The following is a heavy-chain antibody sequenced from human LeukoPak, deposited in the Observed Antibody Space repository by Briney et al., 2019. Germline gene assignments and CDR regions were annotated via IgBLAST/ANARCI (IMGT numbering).Heavy chain of an antibody. D-gene: IGHD2-21*01. J-gene: IGHJ4*02. V-gene: IGHV3-21*01. CDR3: ARDWMLFHRPDY. Sequence: GGSLRLSCAASGFTFNIYAMNWLRQAPGKGLEWLSVISDTGGDTYYSDSVKGRFTISRDNAKNSLFLQMNSLRAEDTAMYYCARDWMLFHRPDYWGQGTLVTVSS. CDR1: GFTFNIYA. CDR2: ISDTGGDT.